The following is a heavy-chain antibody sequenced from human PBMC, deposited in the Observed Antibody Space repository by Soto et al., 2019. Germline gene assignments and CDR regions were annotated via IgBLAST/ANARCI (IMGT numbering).Heavy chain of an antibody. V-gene: IGHV3-23*01. CDR3: AKDGPIMITFVGVIVNSGNDY. D-gene: IGHD3-16*02. CDR1: GFTYSRYA. CDR2: ISGSGGST. J-gene: IGHJ4*02. Sequence: EVQLLESGGGLVQPGGSLRLSCAASGFTYSRYAMSWVRQAPGKGLEWVSAISGSGGSTYYADSVKGRFTISRDNSKNTLYLQMNSLRAEDTAVYYCAKDGPIMITFVGVIVNSGNDYWGQGTLVTVSS.